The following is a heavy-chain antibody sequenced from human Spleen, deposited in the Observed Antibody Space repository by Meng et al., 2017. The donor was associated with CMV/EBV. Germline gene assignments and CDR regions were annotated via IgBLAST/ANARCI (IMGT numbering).Heavy chain of an antibody. CDR2: MIPSLGIT. J-gene: IGHJ4*02. D-gene: IGHD1-26*01. V-gene: IGHV1-69*10. Sequence: SVKVSCEASGGTFSSYAIVWVRQAPGQGLEWVGGMIPSLGITNNAQKFRGRVTITADKSTNTAYMELSSLRSEDTAMYYCARGATVVTPHYFDYWGQGTLVTVSS. CDR3: ARGATVVTPHYFDY. CDR1: GGTFSSYA.